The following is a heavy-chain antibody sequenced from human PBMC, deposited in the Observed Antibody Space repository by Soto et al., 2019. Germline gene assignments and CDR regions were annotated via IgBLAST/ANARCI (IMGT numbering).Heavy chain of an antibody. CDR3: ARARYSSSSGGYYYYMDV. Sequence: GGSLRLSCAASGFTVSSNYMSWVRQAPGKGLEWVSVIYSGGSTYYADSVKGRFTISRHNSKNTLYLQMNSLRAEDTAVYYCARARYSSSSGGYYYYMDVWGKGTTVTVSS. D-gene: IGHD6-6*01. V-gene: IGHV3-53*04. CDR2: IYSGGST. CDR1: GFTVSSNY. J-gene: IGHJ6*03.